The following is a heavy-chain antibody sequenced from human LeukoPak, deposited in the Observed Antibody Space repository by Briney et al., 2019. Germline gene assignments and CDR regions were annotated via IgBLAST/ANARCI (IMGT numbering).Heavy chain of an antibody. CDR2: INPSSGSA. D-gene: IGHD1-26*01. CDR3: ARTYSMQDTFDI. V-gene: IGHV1-46*01. CDR1: GYTFTNYY. Sequence: ASVTVSCKTSGYTFTNYYIHWVRQAPGQGLEWMGIINPSSGSASYAQKFQGRLTMTRDLSTSTVYMEVSSLRSEDTAVHYCARTYSMQDTFDIWGQGTMVTVSS. J-gene: IGHJ3*02.